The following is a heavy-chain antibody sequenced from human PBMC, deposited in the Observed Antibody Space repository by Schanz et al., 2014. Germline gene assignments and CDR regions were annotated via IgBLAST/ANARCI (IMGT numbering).Heavy chain of an antibody. D-gene: IGHD2-15*01. CDR1: GYTFTSFA. CDR2: INTNNGDP. Sequence: QVQLVQSGREVKKPGASVKVSCKASGYTFTSFAMNWVRQAPGQGLEWMGWINTNNGDPTYAQGFTGRFVFSLDTSVSTAYLQISSLKAEDTAVYYCARGGVVVVTAALNWFDPWGQGTLVTVSS. J-gene: IGHJ5*02. CDR3: ARGGVVVVTAALNWFDP. V-gene: IGHV7-4-1*02.